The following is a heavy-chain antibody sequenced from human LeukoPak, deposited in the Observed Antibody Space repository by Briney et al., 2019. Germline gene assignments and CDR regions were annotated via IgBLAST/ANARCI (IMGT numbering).Heavy chain of an antibody. J-gene: IGHJ4*02. CDR1: GFTFSSYA. CDR3: ANRRGGTATSEVYFDY. Sequence: PGGSLRLSCAASGFTFSSYAMSWVRQAPGKGLEWVSAISGSGGSTYYADSVKGRFTISRDNSKNTLYLQMNSLRAEDTAVYYCANRRGGTATSEVYFDYWGQGTLVTVSS. V-gene: IGHV3-23*01. D-gene: IGHD2-2*01. CDR2: ISGSGGST.